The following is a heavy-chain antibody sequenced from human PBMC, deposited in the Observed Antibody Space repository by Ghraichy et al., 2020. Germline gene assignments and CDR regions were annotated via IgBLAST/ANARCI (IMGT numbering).Heavy chain of an antibody. CDR1: GFTFTSYA. D-gene: IGHD1-26*01. V-gene: IGHV3-23*01. J-gene: IGHJ4*02. CDR3: ANAGSGSGSYYAHY. CDR2: ISGSGGST. Sequence: GGSLRLSCAASGFTFTSYAMSWVRQAPGKGLEWVSAISGSGGSTYYADSVKGRFTISRDNSKNMLYLQMNSLRAEDTAVYYCANAGSGSGSYYAHYWGQGTLVTVSS.